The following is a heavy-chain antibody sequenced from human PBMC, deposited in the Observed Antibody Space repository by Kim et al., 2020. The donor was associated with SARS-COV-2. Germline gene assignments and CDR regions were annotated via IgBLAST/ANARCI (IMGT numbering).Heavy chain of an antibody. V-gene: IGHV3-30*18. D-gene: IGHD3-22*01. CDR2: ISYDGSNK. CDR3: AKDPGYYDSSGSLYYFD. CDR1: GFTFSSYG. Sequence: GGSLRLSCAASGFTFSSYGMHWVRQAPGKGLEWVAVISYDGSNKYYADSVKGRFTISRDNSKNTLYLQMTSLRAEDTAVYYCAKDPGYYDSSGSLYYFD. J-gene: IGHJ4*01.